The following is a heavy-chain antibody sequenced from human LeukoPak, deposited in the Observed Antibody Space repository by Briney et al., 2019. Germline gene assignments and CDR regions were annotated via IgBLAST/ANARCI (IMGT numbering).Heavy chain of an antibody. CDR3: ARHGYSGYGGFDY. V-gene: IGHV3-48*04. Sequence: PGGTLRLSCAASGFTLSSYGMSWVRQAPGKGLEWVSTISGSTIYYADSVKGRFTISRDNAKNSLYLQMNSLRAEDTAVYYCARHGYSGYGGFDYWGQGTLVTVSS. CDR2: ISGSTI. D-gene: IGHD5-12*01. J-gene: IGHJ4*02. CDR1: GFTLSSYG.